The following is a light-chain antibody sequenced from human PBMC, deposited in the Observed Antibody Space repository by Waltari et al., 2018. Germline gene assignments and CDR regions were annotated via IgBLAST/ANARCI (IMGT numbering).Light chain of an antibody. CDR1: NIGTSS. Sequence: SYVVTPPPSVSVAPGETATITCGGDNIGTSSVHRYQQKAGQAPVLVLFYVRDRPSGIPDRFSGSNSGNTATLTISRVEAGDEARYYCHVWHPHVDPGVFGTGTEVTVL. CDR3: HVWHPHVDPGV. CDR2: YVR. V-gene: IGLV3-21*04. J-gene: IGLJ1*01.